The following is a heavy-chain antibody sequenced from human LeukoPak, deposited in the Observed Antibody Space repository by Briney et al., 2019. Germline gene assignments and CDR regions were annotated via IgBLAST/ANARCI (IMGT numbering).Heavy chain of an antibody. CDR1: GGSFSGYY. J-gene: IGHJ4*02. CDR2: INHSGST. V-gene: IGHV4-34*01. Sequence: SEALSLTCAVYGGSFSGYYWSWIRQPPGKGLEWIGEINHSGSTNYNPSLKSRVTISVDTSKNQFSLKLSSVTAADTAVYYCARGIAARSRFDYWGQGTLVTVSS. D-gene: IGHD6-13*01. CDR3: ARGIAARSRFDY.